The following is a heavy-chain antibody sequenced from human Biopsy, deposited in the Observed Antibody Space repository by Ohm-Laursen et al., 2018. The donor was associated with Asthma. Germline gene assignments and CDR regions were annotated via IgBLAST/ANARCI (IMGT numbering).Heavy chain of an antibody. CDR2: GGSYYDGGLK. Sequence: SLRLSCTAAGFTFRSYAMHWVRQAPGKGLEWVAVGGSYYDGGLKYYADSVNGRFTVSRDDSKNTLYLQMNSLRPDDTAVYYCARDVMEWYLPAFDFWGQGTLVTVSS. CDR1: GFTFRSYA. V-gene: IGHV3-30-3*01. CDR3: ARDVMEWYLPAFDF. J-gene: IGHJ4*02. D-gene: IGHD3-3*01.